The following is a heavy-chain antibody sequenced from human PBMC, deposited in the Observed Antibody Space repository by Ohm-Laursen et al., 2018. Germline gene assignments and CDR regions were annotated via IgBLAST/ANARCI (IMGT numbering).Heavy chain of an antibody. J-gene: IGHJ6*02. CDR3: AREEGPPGYYYYYGMDV. Sequence: VASVKVSCKASGGTFSSYAISWVRQAPGQGLEWMGGIIPIFGTANYAQKFQGRVTITADKSTSTAYMELSSLRSEDTAVYYCAREEGPPGYYYYYGMDVWGQGTTVTVSS. V-gene: IGHV1-69*06. CDR1: GGTFSSYA. CDR2: IIPIFGTA.